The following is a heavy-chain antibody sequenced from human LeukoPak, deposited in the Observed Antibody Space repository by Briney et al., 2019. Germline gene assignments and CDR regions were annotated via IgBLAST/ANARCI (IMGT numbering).Heavy chain of an antibody. Sequence: GGSLRLSCAASGFTCNSYGMHWVRQAPGKGLEWVAFIHYDGNNKFYADSVKGRITISRDNSKNTLYLQMNSLRAEDTAVYYCARDNYYDSSGQGWFDPWGQGTLVTVSS. D-gene: IGHD3-22*01. J-gene: IGHJ5*02. V-gene: IGHV3-30*02. CDR3: ARDNYYDSSGQGWFDP. CDR2: IHYDGNNK. CDR1: GFTCNSYG.